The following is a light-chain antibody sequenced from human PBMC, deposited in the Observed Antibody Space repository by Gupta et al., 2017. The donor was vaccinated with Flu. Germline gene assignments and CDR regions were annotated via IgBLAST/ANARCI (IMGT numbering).Light chain of an antibody. CDR1: QGVRSNY. CDR2: GAS. CDR3: QQPGT. V-gene: IGKV3-20*01. Sequence: LSPGEGATLSCRASQGVRSNYLAWYQQKPGQAPRLLIYGASSRATGIPDRFSGSGSGTDFTLTISRLEPEDFAVYYCQQPGTFGQGTKVEIK. J-gene: IGKJ1*01.